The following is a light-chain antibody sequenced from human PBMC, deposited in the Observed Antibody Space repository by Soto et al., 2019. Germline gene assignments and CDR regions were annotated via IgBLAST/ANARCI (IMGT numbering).Light chain of an antibody. J-gene: IGKJ4*01. CDR1: QSVGTY. CDR2: DAS. Sequence: EIVLTQSPATLSLSPVERATLSCRASQSVGTYLVWYQQKPGQAPRLLIYDASNRATGIPARFSGSGSGTDFTLTISGLEPEDFAVYYCQQRTNWPPLTFGGGTKVEIK. CDR3: QQRTNWPPLT. V-gene: IGKV3-11*01.